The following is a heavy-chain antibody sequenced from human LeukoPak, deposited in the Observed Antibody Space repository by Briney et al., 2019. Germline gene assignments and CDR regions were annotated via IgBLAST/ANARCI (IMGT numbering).Heavy chain of an antibody. CDR3: ARVGAQYYYDSSGAWGPNWFDP. CDR1: GVSISSFY. D-gene: IGHD3-22*01. J-gene: IGHJ5*02. Sequence: SETLSLTCTVSGVSISSFYWSWIRPPPGKGLEWFGYIYYSGSTNYNPSLKSRVTISVDTSKNQFSLKLSSVTAADTAVYYCARVGAQYYYDSSGAWGPNWFDPWGQGTLVTVSS. V-gene: IGHV4-59*01. CDR2: IYYSGST.